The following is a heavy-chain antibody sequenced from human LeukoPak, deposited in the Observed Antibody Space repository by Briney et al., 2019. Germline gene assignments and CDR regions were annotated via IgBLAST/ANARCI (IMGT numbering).Heavy chain of an antibody. CDR1: GFTFSSYA. D-gene: IGHD3-10*01. CDR2: ISGSGGST. Sequence: GGSLRLSCAASGFTFSSYAMSWVRQAPGKGLEWVSAISGSGGSTYYADSVKGRFTISRDNSKNTLYLQMNSLRAEDTAVYYCAPNAVRGVMPKTFDYWGQGTLVTVSS. CDR3: APNAVRGVMPKTFDY. J-gene: IGHJ4*02. V-gene: IGHV3-23*01.